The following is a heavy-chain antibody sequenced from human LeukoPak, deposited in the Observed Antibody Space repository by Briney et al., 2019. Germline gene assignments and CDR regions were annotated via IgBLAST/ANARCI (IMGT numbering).Heavy chain of an antibody. D-gene: IGHD3-3*01. CDR2: ISGSGGST. V-gene: IGHV3-23*01. J-gene: IGHJ4*02. CDR3: AKSSGDYDFWSGPRLYFDY. Sequence: GGSLRLSCAASGFTFSSYAMSWVRQAPGKGLEWVSAISGSGGSTYYADSVKGRFTISRDNSKNTLYLQMNSLRAEDTAVYYCAKSSGDYDFWSGPRLYFDYWGQGTLVTVSS. CDR1: GFTFSSYA.